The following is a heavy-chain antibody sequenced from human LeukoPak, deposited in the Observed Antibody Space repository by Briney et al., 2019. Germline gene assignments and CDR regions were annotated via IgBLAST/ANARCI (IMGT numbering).Heavy chain of an antibody. Sequence: SETLSLTCTVSGGSISSYYWSWIRQPAGKGLEWIGRIYTSESTNYNPSLKSRVTMSIDTSKNQLSLTLSSVTAADTAVYYCARTGWTTGWFDPWGQGTLVTVSS. CDR2: IYTSEST. V-gene: IGHV4-4*07. J-gene: IGHJ5*02. D-gene: IGHD3/OR15-3a*01. CDR3: ARTGWTTGWFDP. CDR1: GGSISSYY.